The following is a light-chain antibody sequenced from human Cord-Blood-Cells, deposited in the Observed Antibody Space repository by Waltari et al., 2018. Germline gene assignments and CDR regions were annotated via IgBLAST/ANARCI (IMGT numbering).Light chain of an antibody. CDR2: RNN. Sequence: QSVLTQPPSASGTPGQRVTISCSGSSSNIGSNYVYWYQQRPGTAPKLLVYRNNQRPSGGPDRLSGSRSGTSDSLAIGGLRSEDEADYYCAAWDDSLSGWVFGGGTKLTVL. V-gene: IGLV1-47*01. CDR1: SSNIGSNY. J-gene: IGLJ3*02. CDR3: AAWDDSLSGWV.